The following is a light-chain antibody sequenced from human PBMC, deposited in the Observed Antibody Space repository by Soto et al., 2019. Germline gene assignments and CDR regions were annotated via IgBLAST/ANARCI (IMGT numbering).Light chain of an antibody. V-gene: IGLV2-14*01. CDR3: SSRTTNTTVV. CDR1: SSDVGAHKF. CDR2: EGS. Sequence: QSALTQPASVSGSPGQSITISCTGTSSDVGAHKFVSWFQQHPGKAPKLIMYEGSYRPSGVSNRFSGSKSGNTASLTILGLGSEDEADYYCSSRTTNTTVVFGGGTKVTVL. J-gene: IGLJ2*01.